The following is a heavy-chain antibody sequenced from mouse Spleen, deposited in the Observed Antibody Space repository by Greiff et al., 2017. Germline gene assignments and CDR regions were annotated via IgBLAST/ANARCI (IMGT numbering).Heavy chain of an antibody. CDR1: GYTFTSYW. D-gene: IGHD2-1*01. Sequence: QVQLQQPGAELVRPGSSVKLSCKASGYTFTSYWMHWVKQRPIQSLEWIGNIDPSDSETHYNQKFKDKATLTVDKSSSTAYMQLSSLTSEDSAVYYCARGDGNYAWFAYWGQGTLVTVSA. J-gene: IGHJ3*01. CDR3: ARGDGNYAWFAY. V-gene: IGHV1-52*01. CDR2: IDPSDSET.